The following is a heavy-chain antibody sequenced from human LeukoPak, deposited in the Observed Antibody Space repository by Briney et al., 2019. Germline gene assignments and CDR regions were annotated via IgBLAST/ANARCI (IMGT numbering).Heavy chain of an antibody. J-gene: IGHJ4*02. CDR3: ARKVYDLRGQWLVPGFDY. CDR1: GFTFGSYE. Sequence: PGGSLRLSCAASGFTFGSYEMNWVRQAPGKGLEWVSYIGTIISTTYYADSVKGRFTVSRDDAKSSLYLQMSSLRAEDTAVYYCARKVYDLRGQWLVPGFDYWGQGTLVTVSS. V-gene: IGHV3-48*03. D-gene: IGHD6-19*01. CDR2: IGTIISTT.